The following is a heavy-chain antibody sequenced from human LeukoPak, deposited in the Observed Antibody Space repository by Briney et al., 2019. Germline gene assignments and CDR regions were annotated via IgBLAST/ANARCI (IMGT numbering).Heavy chain of an antibody. CDR1: GFTFSSYG. CDR3: AEDRGTTMVRGVNTDWFDP. Sequence: GGTLRLSCAASGFTFSSYGMSWVRQAPGKGLEWVSAISGSGGSTYYADSVRGRFTISRDNSKNTLYLQMNSLRAEDTAVYYCAEDRGTTMVRGVNTDWFDPWGQGTLVTVSS. D-gene: IGHD3-10*01. J-gene: IGHJ5*02. CDR2: ISGSGGST. V-gene: IGHV3-23*01.